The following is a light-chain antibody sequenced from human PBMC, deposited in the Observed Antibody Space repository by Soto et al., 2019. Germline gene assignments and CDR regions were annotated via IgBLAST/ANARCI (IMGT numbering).Light chain of an antibody. CDR1: SSNIGAGYD. J-gene: IGLJ1*01. Sequence: QSVLTQPPSVSGAPGQRVTISCTASSSNIGAGYDVHWYQQLPGTAPKLLIYGNSNRPSGVPDRFSGSKSGTSASLAITGLQAEDEADYYCQSYDSSLSGYVFGTGTKVTV. V-gene: IGLV1-40*01. CDR3: QSYDSSLSGYV. CDR2: GNS.